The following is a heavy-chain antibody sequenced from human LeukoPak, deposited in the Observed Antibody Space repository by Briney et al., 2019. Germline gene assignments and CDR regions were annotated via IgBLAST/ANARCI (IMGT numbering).Heavy chain of an antibody. V-gene: IGHV4-34*01. J-gene: IGHJ6*03. D-gene: IGHD6-13*01. CDR2: INHSGNT. CDR3: ARRGPGTEYFYYYMDV. CDR1: GGSFSGYY. Sequence: SETLSLTCAVYGGSFSGYYWSWIRQPPGKGLEWIGEINHSGNTNYNPSLKSRVTISVDTSKNQFSLKLSSVTAADTAVYYCARRGPGTEYFYYYMDVWGKGTTVTISS.